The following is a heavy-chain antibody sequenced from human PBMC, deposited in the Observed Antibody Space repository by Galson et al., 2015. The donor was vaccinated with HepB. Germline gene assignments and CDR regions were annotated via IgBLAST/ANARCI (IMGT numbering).Heavy chain of an antibody. Sequence: ETLSLTCGVYGGSFSGYQWSWLRPPPGRAPEWIGEINYRGSTSYSPSLKSRVTISLDTSKNQFSLELTSVTAADTAVYFCARGLRGGLGGRLELWGQGALVTVSS. CDR2: INYRGST. V-gene: IGHV4-34*01. J-gene: IGHJ5*02. D-gene: IGHD3-16*01. CDR3: ARGLRGGLGGRLEL. CDR1: GGSFSGYQ.